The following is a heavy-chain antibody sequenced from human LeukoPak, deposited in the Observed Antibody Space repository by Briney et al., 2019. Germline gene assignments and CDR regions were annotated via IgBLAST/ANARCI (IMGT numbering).Heavy chain of an antibody. Sequence: PGGSLRLSCAASGFTVSSNYMSWVRQAPGKGLEWVSVIYSGGSTYYADSVKGRFTISRDNSKNTLYLQMNSLRAEDTAVYYCARYSSSSRYYYMDVWGKGTTVTVSS. V-gene: IGHV3-53*01. CDR3: ARYSSSSRYYYMDV. CDR1: GFTVSSNY. CDR2: IYSGGST. J-gene: IGHJ6*03. D-gene: IGHD6-6*01.